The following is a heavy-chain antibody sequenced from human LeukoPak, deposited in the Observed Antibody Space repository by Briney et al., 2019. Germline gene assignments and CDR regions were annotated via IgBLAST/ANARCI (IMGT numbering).Heavy chain of an antibody. Sequence: TGGSLRLSCAASGFTFSSYWMSWVRQAPGKGLEWVASIKEDGSEQYYVDSVKGRFTISRDNAKNSLYLQMNSLRAEDMAVYYCARGGYYWGAWGQGTLATVSS. V-gene: IGHV3-7*01. J-gene: IGHJ5*02. CDR2: IKEDGSEQ. CDR3: ARGGYYWGA. CDR1: GFTFSSYW. D-gene: IGHD1-1*01.